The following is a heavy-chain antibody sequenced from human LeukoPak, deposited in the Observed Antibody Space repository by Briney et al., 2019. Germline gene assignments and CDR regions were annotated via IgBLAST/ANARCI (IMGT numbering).Heavy chain of an antibody. D-gene: IGHD3-9*01. J-gene: IGHJ4*02. Sequence: GSLRLSCAASGFTFSSYAMSWVRQAPGKGLEWVSTVSGGGGSTYYADSVKGHFTISRDNSKNTLYLQMNSLRAKDTAVYYCARDRLHYDSLTGYPADWGQGTLVTVSS. V-gene: IGHV3-23*01. CDR2: VSGGGGST. CDR1: GFTFSSYA. CDR3: ARDRLHYDSLTGYPAD.